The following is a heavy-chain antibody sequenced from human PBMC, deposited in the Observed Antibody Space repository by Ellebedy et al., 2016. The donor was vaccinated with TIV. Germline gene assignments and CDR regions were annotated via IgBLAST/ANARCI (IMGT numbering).Heavy chain of an antibody. Sequence: AASVKVSCKASGYTFTGYYMHWVRQAPGQGLEWMGWINPNSGGTNYAQKFQGRVTMTRDTSISTAYMELSRLRSDDTAVYYCARLIRVTAIPLGWFDPWGQGTLVTVSS. V-gene: IGHV1-2*02. J-gene: IGHJ5*02. CDR3: ARLIRVTAIPLGWFDP. CDR1: GYTFTGYY. CDR2: INPNSGGT. D-gene: IGHD2-21*02.